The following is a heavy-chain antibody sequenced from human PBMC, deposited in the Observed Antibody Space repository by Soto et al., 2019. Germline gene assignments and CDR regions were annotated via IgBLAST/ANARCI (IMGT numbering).Heavy chain of an antibody. CDR1: GFTFSGYA. CDR3: ARDDPFDF. Sequence: GGPLRLSCENPGFTFSGYAMTWVRQAPAKGLQWVAAISGSGQTIWYTDSVTCRFTISRDNSKYTLYLQMDSQKREYSAVYLCARDDPFDFWGQGTQVTVSS. CDR2: ISGSGQTI. J-gene: IGHJ4*02. V-gene: IGHV3-23*01.